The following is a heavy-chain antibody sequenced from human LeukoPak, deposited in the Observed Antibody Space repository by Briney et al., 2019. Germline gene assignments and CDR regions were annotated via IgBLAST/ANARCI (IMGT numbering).Heavy chain of an antibody. CDR2: IYSGGTT. V-gene: IGHV3-53*01. CDR1: GFTVSSNY. J-gene: IGHJ4*02. Sequence: PGGSLRLSCAASGFTVSSNYMSWVRQPPGKGLEWVSDIYSGGTTFYADSVKGRFTISRDNSKNTLYLQMNSLRADDTAVYYCAKLKGWYGEGYFDYWGQGTVVTVSS. CDR3: AKLKGWYGEGYFDY. D-gene: IGHD3-10*01.